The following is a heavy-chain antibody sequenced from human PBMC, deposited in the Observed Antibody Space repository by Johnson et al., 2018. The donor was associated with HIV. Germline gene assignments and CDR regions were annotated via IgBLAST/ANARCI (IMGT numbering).Heavy chain of an antibody. V-gene: IGHV3-20*04. CDR3: ARGRGITIFGVVIADAFDI. D-gene: IGHD3-3*01. CDR1: GFTFSSYA. Sequence: VQLVESGGGVVQPGRSLRLSCAASGFTFSSYAMHWVRQAPGKGLEWVSGINWNGGSTGYADSVKGRFTISRDNAKNSLYLQMNSLRAEDTALYYCARGRGITIFGVVIADAFDIWGQGTMVTVSS. CDR2: INWNGGST. J-gene: IGHJ3*02.